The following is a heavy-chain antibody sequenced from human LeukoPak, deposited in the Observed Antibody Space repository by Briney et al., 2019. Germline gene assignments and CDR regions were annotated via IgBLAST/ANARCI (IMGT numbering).Heavy chain of an antibody. D-gene: IGHD6-19*01. CDR2: IYHSGGGGT. CDR1: GGSISSSNW. Sequence: PSETLSLTCAVSGGSISSSNWWIWLRQPPGKGLEWIGEIYHSGGGGTNYNPSLKSRATISIDNAKNQFSLKLSSVTAADTAVYYCARARHRVVAGTLAYYYYYMDVWGKGTTVTVSS. V-gene: IGHV4-4*02. CDR3: ARARHRVVAGTLAYYYYYMDV. J-gene: IGHJ6*03.